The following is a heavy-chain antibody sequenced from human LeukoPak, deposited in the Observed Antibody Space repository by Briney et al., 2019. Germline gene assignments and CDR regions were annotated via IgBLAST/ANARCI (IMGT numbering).Heavy chain of an antibody. CDR1: GGSISSSSYY. CDR3: ARGPPLYCSGGSCYSNDFDY. Sequence: SETLSLTCTVSGGSISSSSYYWGWIRQPPGKGLEWIGSIYYSGSTNYNPSLKSRVTISVDTSKNQFSLKLSSVTAADTAVYYCARGPPLYCSGGSCYSNDFDYWGQGTLVTVSS. J-gene: IGHJ4*02. CDR2: IYYSGST. D-gene: IGHD2-15*01. V-gene: IGHV4-39*07.